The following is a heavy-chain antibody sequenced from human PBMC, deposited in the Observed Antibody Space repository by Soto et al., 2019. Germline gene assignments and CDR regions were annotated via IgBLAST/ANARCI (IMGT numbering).Heavy chain of an antibody. V-gene: IGHV4-31*03. CDR1: GHSLSSGGYY. Sequence: SETLSLTCTVSGHSLSSGGYYWSWIRQHPGKGLEWVGYIYFTGSTLYNPSLKSRLAMSLDTSKNQFSLRLTSVPAADTAVYFCARDWGSSGWPNWGQGTLVTVSS. CDR3: ARDWGSSGWPN. D-gene: IGHD6-19*01. CDR2: IYFTGST. J-gene: IGHJ4*02.